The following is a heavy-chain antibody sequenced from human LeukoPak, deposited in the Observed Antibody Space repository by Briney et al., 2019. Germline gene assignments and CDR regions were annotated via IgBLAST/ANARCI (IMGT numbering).Heavy chain of an antibody. CDR3: AKDKGYEKLDYFDY. Sequence: PGGSLRLSCAASGFTFSSYGMHWVRQAPGKGLEWVAVISYDGSNKYYADSVKGRFTISRDNSKNTLYLQMNSLRAEDTAVYYCAKDKGYEKLDYFDYWGQGTLVTVSS. CDR2: ISYDGSNK. CDR1: GFTFSSYG. D-gene: IGHD5-12*01. V-gene: IGHV3-30*18. J-gene: IGHJ4*02.